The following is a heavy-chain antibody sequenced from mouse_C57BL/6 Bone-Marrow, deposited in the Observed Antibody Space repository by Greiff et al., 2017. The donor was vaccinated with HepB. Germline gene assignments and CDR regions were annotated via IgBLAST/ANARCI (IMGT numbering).Heavy chain of an antibody. CDR1: GYTFTSYT. J-gene: IGHJ2*01. CDR2: INPSSGYT. Sequence: VQLQESGAELARPGASVKMSCKASGYTFTSYTMHWVKQRPGQGLEWIGYINPSSGYTKYNQKFKDKATLTADKSSSTAYMQLSSLTSEDSAVYYCALIYYYGSSLFDYWGQGTTLTVSS. D-gene: IGHD1-1*01. V-gene: IGHV1-4*01. CDR3: ALIYYYGSSLFDY.